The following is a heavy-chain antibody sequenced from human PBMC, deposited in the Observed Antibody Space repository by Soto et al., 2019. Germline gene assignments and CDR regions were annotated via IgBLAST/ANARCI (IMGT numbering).Heavy chain of an antibody. D-gene: IGHD1-26*01. J-gene: IGHJ5*02. CDR3: AREGARNWFDP. V-gene: IGHV4-59*01. CDR1: GGSISSYY. Sequence: SETLSLTCTVSGGSISSYYWSWVRQPPGKGLEWIGYIYYSGSTNYNPSLKSRVTISVDTSRNQFSLKLSSVTAADTAVYYCAREGARNWFDPWGQGTLVTVSS. CDR2: IYYSGST.